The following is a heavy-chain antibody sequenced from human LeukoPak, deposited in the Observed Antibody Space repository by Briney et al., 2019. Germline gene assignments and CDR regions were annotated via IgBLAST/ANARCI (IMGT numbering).Heavy chain of an antibody. CDR3: ARVYDFWSGYYSFDY. CDR1: GGSISSGGYY. D-gene: IGHD3-3*01. CDR2: IYYSGST. Sequence: SQTLSLTCTVSGGSISSGGYYWSWIRQHPGKGLEWIGYIYYSGSTYYNPSLKSRVTISVDTSKNQFSLKLSSVTVADTAVYYCARVYDFWSGYYSFDYWGQGTLVTVSS. V-gene: IGHV4-31*03. J-gene: IGHJ4*02.